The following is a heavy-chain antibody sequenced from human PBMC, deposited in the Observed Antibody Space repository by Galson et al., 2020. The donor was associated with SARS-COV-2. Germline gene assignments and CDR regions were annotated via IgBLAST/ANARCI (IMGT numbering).Heavy chain of an antibody. CDR3: ARVNYYDSSGYYNWYFDL. J-gene: IGHJ2*01. CDR2: ISSSSSYI. Sequence: GGSLRLSCAASGFTFSSYSMNWVRQAPGKGLEWVSSISSSSSYIYYADSVKGRFTISRDNAKNSLYLQMNSLRAEDMAVYYCARVNYYDSSGYYNWYFDLWGRGTLVTVSS. D-gene: IGHD3-22*01. CDR1: GFTFSSYS. V-gene: IGHV3-21*01.